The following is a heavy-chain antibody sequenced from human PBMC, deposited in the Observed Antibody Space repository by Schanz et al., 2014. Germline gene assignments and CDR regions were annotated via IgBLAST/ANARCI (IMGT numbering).Heavy chain of an antibody. Sequence: VQLEHSGAEVKKPGASVKVSCKASGYTFTDYGVIWVRQAPGQGLEWMGRIIPILGIANYAQKFQGRVTITADRSTSTAYMELSSLRSEDTAVYYCARGYGDSPTDFWGQGTLVTVSS. D-gene: IGHD4-17*01. CDR1: GYTFTDYG. CDR3: ARGYGDSPTDF. V-gene: IGHV1-69*04. CDR2: IIPILGIA. J-gene: IGHJ4*02.